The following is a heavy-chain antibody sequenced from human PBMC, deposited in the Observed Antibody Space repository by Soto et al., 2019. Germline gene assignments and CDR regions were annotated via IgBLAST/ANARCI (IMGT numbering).Heavy chain of an antibody. CDR2: ISYDGSNK. D-gene: IGHD3-10*01. CDR1: GFTFSIYG. V-gene: IGHV3-30*18. J-gene: IGHJ6*02. CDR3: AKDRRPYGSGIAIYYYGMDV. Sequence: PGGSLGLSCAASGFTFSIYGMHWVCQAPGKGLEWVAVISYDGSNKYYADSVKGRFTISRDNSKNTLYLQMNSLRAEDTAVYYCAKDRRPYGSGIAIYYYGMDVWGQGTTVTVSS.